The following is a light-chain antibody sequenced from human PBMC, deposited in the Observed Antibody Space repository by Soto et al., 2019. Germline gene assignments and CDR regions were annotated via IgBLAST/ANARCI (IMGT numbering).Light chain of an antibody. V-gene: IGKV1-5*01. J-gene: IGKJ1*01. CDR3: QEYNSYSWT. CDR2: DAS. CDR1: QSISNR. Sequence: DIQMTQSPSTLSASVGDRVIITCRASQSISNRLAWYQQKSGKDPHRLIFDASSLEGGVPSRFSGSGSGTEFTLTITSLQPDDFATYYCQEYNSYSWTFGQGTKVDIK.